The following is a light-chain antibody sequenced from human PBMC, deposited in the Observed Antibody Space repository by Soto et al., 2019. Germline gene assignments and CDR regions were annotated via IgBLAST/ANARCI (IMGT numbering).Light chain of an antibody. CDR2: AAS. CDR3: QQHGRT. J-gene: IGKJ1*01. CDR1: QSVRSSY. V-gene: IGKV3-20*01. Sequence: EIVLTQSPGTLSLSPGERATLSCRASQSVRSSYLAWYQQRPGQAPRLLIYAASSRATGIPDRFSGSGSGTDFTLTISRLEPEDFAVYFCQQHGRTFGQGTKVEIK.